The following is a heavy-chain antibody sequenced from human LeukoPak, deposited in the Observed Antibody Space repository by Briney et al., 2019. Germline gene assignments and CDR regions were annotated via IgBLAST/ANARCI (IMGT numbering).Heavy chain of an antibody. D-gene: IGHD1-26*01. V-gene: IGHV1-69*04. CDR2: IIPILGIA. J-gene: IGHJ4*02. Sequence: GASVKVSCKASGGTFSSYAISWVRQAPGQGLEWMGRIIPILGIANYAQKFQGRVTITADKSTSTAYMELSSLGSEDTAVYYCARIFNSGSYSFDYWGQGTLVTVSS. CDR3: ARIFNSGSYSFDY. CDR1: GGTFSSYA.